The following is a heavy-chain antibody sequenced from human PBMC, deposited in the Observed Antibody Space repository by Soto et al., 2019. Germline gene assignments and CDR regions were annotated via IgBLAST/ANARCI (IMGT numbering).Heavy chain of an antibody. Sequence: ASVKVSCKASGYTFTSYGISWVRQAPGQGLEWMGWISAYNGNTNYAQKLQGRVTMTTDTSTSTAYMELRSLRSDDTAVYYCARESRIVGATRGGYWGQGTLVTVSS. CDR2: ISAYNGNT. D-gene: IGHD1-26*01. V-gene: IGHV1-18*01. CDR1: GYTFTSYG. J-gene: IGHJ4*02. CDR3: ARESRIVGATRGGY.